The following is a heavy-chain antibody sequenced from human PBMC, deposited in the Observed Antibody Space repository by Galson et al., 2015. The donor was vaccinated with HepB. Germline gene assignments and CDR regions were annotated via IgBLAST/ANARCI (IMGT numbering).Heavy chain of an antibody. CDR2: IYWAAHN. CDR3: AFRRATSSGFAY. J-gene: IGHJ4*02. V-gene: IGHV2-5*02. Sequence: PALVKPTQTLTLTCAFAGFSLKTRSVAVAWFRQPPGNALASLAPIYWAAHNPYSPALNRHLTLTHPTPTNHVIFSMTNMDTVDTATYYCAFRRATSSGFAYWGQGALVTVSS. D-gene: IGHD2-15*01. CDR1: GFSLKTRSVA.